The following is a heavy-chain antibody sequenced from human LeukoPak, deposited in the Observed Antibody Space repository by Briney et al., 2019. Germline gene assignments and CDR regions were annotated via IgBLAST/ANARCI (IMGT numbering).Heavy chain of an antibody. V-gene: IGHV3-33*01. Sequence: GGSPRLSCAASGFTFSSYGMHWVRQAPGKGLEWVAVIWYDGSNKYYADSVKGRFTISRDNSKNTLYLQMNSLRAEDTAVYYCARDAEYSSSWPNYYFDYWGQGTLVTVSS. J-gene: IGHJ4*02. CDR2: IWYDGSNK. CDR3: ARDAEYSSSWPNYYFDY. D-gene: IGHD6-13*01. CDR1: GFTFSSYG.